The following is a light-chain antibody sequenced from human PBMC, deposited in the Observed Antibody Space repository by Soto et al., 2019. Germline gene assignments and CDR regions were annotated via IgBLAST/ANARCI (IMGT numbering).Light chain of an antibody. J-gene: IGKJ1*01. V-gene: IGKV3-20*01. Sequence: ENVLTQSPGTLSLSQGERATLSCRSSQSVSSNYLAWYQQKPGQAPRLLIYGASTRATGIPDRFSGSGSGTDFTLTISRLEPEDSAVYYCQQYGSSPTWTFGQGTKVE. CDR2: GAS. CDR3: QQYGSSPTWT. CDR1: QSVSSNY.